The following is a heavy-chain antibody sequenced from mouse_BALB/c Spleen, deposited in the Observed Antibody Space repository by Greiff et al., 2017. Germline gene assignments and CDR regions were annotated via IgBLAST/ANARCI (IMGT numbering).Heavy chain of an antibody. CDR2: ISSGSSTI. D-gene: IGHD2-4*01. J-gene: IGHJ4*01. CDR1: GFTFSSFG. CDR3: ARGGLRDAMDY. V-gene: IGHV5-17*02. Sequence: EVQLVESGGGLVQPGGSRKLSCAASGFTFSSFGMHWVRQAPEKGLEWVAYISSGSSTIYYADTVKGRFTISRDNPKNTLFLQMTSLRSEDTAMYYCARGGLRDAMDYWGQGTSVTVSS.